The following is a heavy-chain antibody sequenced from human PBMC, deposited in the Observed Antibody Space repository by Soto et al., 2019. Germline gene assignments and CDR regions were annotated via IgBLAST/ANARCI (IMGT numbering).Heavy chain of an antibody. V-gene: IGHV3-9*01. CDR3: AKVPGSYYAFDI. J-gene: IGHJ3*02. CDR2: ISWNSGSI. CDR1: GFTFDDYV. Sequence: GGSLRLSCAASGFTFDDYVMHWVRQAPGKGLEWVSGISWNSGSIGYADSVKGRFTISRDNAKNSLYLQMNSLRAEDTALYYCAKVPGSYYAFDIWGQGTMVTVSS. D-gene: IGHD3-10*01.